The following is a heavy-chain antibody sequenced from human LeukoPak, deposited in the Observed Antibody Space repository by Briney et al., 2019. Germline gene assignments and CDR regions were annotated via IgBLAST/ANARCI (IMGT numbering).Heavy chain of an antibody. D-gene: IGHD5-24*01. V-gene: IGHV1-18*01. CDR1: GYTFTRYG. Sequence: ASVNVSCKASGYTFTRYGISWVRQAPGQGLEWMGWISAYNGKKNYAQKLQGRVTMTTDTSTSTAYMALRSLRSGDTAVYYCAREMATTPGGEYWGQGTLVTVSS. CDR2: ISAYNGKK. J-gene: IGHJ4*02. CDR3: AREMATTPGGEY.